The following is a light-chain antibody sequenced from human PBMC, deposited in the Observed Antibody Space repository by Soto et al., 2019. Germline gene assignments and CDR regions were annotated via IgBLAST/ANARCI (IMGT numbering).Light chain of an antibody. J-gene: IGKJ4*01. Sequence: EIVLTQSPATLSLSPGERAALSCRASQSVSSYLAWYQQKPGQAPRLLIYDASKRATGIPARFSGSGSGTDFALTISSLEPEEFAGYYCQQRSHWPSTFGGGTKVDIK. CDR2: DAS. V-gene: IGKV3-11*01. CDR1: QSVSSY. CDR3: QQRSHWPST.